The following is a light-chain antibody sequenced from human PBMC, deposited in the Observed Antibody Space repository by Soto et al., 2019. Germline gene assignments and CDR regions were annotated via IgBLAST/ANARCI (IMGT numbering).Light chain of an antibody. Sequence: EIVLTQSPCTLSLSPGERATLSCRASQSVSSSYLAWYRQKPGQAPRLLIYGASSRATGIPDRFSGSGSGTDFTLTISRLEPEDFAVYYCQQYGSSLYTFGQGTKLEIK. CDR2: GAS. CDR1: QSVSSSY. CDR3: QQYGSSLYT. V-gene: IGKV3-20*01. J-gene: IGKJ2*01.